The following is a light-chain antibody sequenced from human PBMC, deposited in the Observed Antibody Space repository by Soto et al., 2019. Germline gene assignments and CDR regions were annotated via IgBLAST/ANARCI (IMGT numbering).Light chain of an antibody. V-gene: IGKV1-5*03. CDR1: QSISIW. Sequence: DIPITQSPSTLSASVGDRVTITCRASQSISIWLAWYQQKPGRAPNLLIYGTSSLESGVPSKFSGSGSGTEFTLTISSLQPDDFATYYCQHYNDYSWTFGQGTKVEIK. J-gene: IGKJ1*01. CDR3: QHYNDYSWT. CDR2: GTS.